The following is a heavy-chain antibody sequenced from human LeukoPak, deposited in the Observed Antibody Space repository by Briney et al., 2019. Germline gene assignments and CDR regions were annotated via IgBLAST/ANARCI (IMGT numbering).Heavy chain of an antibody. V-gene: IGHV3-74*01. CDR2: INSDGSST. CDR1: GFTFSTYW. Sequence: QPGGSLRLSCAASGFTFSTYWMHWVRHAPGKGLVWVSRINSDGSSTTYADSVKGRFTISRDNSKNTLYLQMNSLRAEDTAVYYCAKDSANYDFWSGMDDRDYWGQGTLVTVSS. D-gene: IGHD3-3*01. CDR3: AKDSANYDFWSGMDDRDY. J-gene: IGHJ4*02.